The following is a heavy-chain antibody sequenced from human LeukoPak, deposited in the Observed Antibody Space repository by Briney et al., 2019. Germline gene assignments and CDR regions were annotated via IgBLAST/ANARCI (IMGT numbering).Heavy chain of an antibody. CDR1: GGSINSYY. V-gene: IGHV4-59*01. Sequence: SSETLSLTCTVSGGSINSYYWTWIRQPPGKGLDWIGYIYYSGTTNYNPSLNSRVTISVDTSKNQFSLKLSSVTAADTAVYYCARFGSSREPIHDYWGQGTLVTVSS. J-gene: IGHJ4*02. CDR2: IYYSGTT. CDR3: ARFGSSREPIHDY. D-gene: IGHD1-26*01.